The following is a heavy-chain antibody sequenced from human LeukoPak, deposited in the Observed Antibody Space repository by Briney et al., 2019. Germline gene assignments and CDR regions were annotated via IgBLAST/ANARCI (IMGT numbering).Heavy chain of an antibody. CDR3: AKDNDILTGYHHY. Sequence: GGSLRLSCAASGFTFSNYAMSWVRQAPGKALEWVSGISGSGSITYYGDSVKGRFTISRDNSKNMLYLQMNSLRAEDTAVYYCAKDNDILTGYHHYWGQGTLVTVSS. CDR1: GFTFSNYA. J-gene: IGHJ4*02. V-gene: IGHV3-23*01. D-gene: IGHD3-9*01. CDR2: ISGSGSIT.